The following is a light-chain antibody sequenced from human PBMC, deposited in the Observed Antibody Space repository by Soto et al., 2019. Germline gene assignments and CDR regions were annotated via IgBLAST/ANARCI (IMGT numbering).Light chain of an antibody. CDR1: QSISSW. CDR3: QQYNSYSYT. CDR2: DAS. J-gene: IGKJ2*01. Sequence: DIQMTQSPSTLSASVGDRVTITCRASQSISSWLAWYQQKPGKAPKLLIYDASSLESGVPSRFSGSGSGPEFTLTISSLQPDDFATYDCQQYNSYSYTFGQGTKLEIK. V-gene: IGKV1-5*01.